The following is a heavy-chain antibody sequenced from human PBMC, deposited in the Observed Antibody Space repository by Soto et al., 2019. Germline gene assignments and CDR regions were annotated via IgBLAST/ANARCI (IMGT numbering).Heavy chain of an antibody. V-gene: IGHV4-61*08. Sequence: PSETLSLTCTVSGGSVRGGDYYWSWIRQPPGKGLEWMGYIDYRGSTNYNASLKSRVTMSVDTSKNKFSLKVSSVTAADTAVYYSALIIRKGGSFLSNYYSGMDVWGQGTPVTVSS. D-gene: IGHD1-26*01. J-gene: IGHJ6*02. CDR3: ALIIRKGGSFLSNYYSGMDV. CDR1: GGSVRGGDYY. CDR2: IDYRGST.